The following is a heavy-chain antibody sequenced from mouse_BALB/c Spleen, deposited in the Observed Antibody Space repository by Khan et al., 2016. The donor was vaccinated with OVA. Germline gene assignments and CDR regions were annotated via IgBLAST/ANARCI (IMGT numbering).Heavy chain of an antibody. D-gene: IGHD3-1*01. CDR2: IRYDGNT. Sequence: EVQLQESGPGLVKPSQSLSLTCSVTGYSITNGYFWNWIRQFPGNNLEWMGYIRYDGNTNYNPSLKNRISITRDTSKNQFFLNLTSVHPADTSTSCGRRGGSSGPAWFTYWGQGTLFTVSS. CDR1: GYSITNGYF. V-gene: IGHV3-6*02. J-gene: IGHJ3*01. CDR3: RRGGSSGPAWFTY.